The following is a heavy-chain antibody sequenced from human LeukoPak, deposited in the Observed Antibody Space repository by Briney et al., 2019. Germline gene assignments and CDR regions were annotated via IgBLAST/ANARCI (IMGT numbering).Heavy chain of an antibody. V-gene: IGHV3-23*01. D-gene: IGHD1-20*01. CDR2: ISGSGGST. J-gene: IGHJ6*03. Sequence: GGSLRLSCAASGFTFSDYYMAWIRQAPGKGLEWVSAISGSGGSTYYADSVKGRFTISRDDSKNTLYLQMNSLRAEDTAVYYCAKTITGRGYYMDVWGKGTTVTVSS. CDR3: AKTITGRGYYMDV. CDR1: GFTFSDYY.